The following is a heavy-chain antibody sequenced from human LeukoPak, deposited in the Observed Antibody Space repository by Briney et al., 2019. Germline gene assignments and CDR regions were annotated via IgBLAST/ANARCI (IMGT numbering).Heavy chain of an antibody. J-gene: IGHJ4*02. CDR1: GFTFSSYS. Sequence: PGGSLRLSCAASGFTFSSYSMNWVRQAPGKGLEWVSSISSSSSYIYYADSVKGRFNISRDNAKNSMYLQMNSLRAEDTAVYYCARVLLEGEDYWGQGTLVTVSS. D-gene: IGHD2-8*02. CDR3: ARVLLEGEDY. CDR2: ISSSSSYI. V-gene: IGHV3-21*01.